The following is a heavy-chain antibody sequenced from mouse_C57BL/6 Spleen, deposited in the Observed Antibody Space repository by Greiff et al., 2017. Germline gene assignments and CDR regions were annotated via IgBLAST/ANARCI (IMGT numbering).Heavy chain of an antibody. V-gene: IGHV1-50*01. CDR1: GYTFTSYW. Sequence: QVQLQQPGAELVKPGASVKLSCKASGYTFTSYWMQWVKQRPGQGLEWIGEIDPSDSYTNYNQKFKGKATLTVDTSSSTAYMQLSSLTSEDSAVYYCARYEKWFAYWGQGTLVTVSA. J-gene: IGHJ3*01. CDR3: ARYEKWFAY. CDR2: IDPSDSYT. D-gene: IGHD2-3*01.